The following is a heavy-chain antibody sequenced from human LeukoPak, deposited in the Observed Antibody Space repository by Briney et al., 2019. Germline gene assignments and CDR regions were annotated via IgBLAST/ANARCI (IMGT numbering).Heavy chain of an antibody. V-gene: IGHV4-34*01. D-gene: IGHD2-15*01. CDR3: ARIGIVVVAATPDY. CDR1: GGSFSGYY. CDR2: INHSGST. Sequence: PSETLSLTCAVYGGSFSGYYWSWIRQPPGKGLEWIGEINHSGSTNYNPSLKSRVTISVDTSKNQFSLKLSSVTAADTAVYYCARIGIVVVAATPDYWGQGTLVTVSS. J-gene: IGHJ4*02.